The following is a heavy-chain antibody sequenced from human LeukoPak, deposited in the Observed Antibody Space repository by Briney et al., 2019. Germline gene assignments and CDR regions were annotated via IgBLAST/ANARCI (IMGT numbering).Heavy chain of an antibody. V-gene: IGHV1-58*01. CDR2: IVVGSGNT. Sequence: ASVKVSCKASGFTFGSSAVQWVRQARGQRLEWIGWIVVGSGNTNYAQKFQERVTITRDTSISTAYMELSRLRSDDTAVYYCARDGYYDSSGYYPYYYYGMDVWGQGTTVTVSS. CDR1: GFTFGSSA. D-gene: IGHD3-22*01. J-gene: IGHJ6*02. CDR3: ARDGYYDSSGYYPYYYYGMDV.